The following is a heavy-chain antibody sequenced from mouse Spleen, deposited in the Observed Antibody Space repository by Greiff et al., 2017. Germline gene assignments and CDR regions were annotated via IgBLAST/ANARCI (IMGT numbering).Heavy chain of an antibody. CDR3: ARWGLSGPWFAY. Sequence: VQRVESGTELVKPGASVKLSCKASGYTFTSYWMHWVKQRPGQGLEWIGNINPSNGGTNYNEKFKSKATLTVDKSSSTAYMQLSSLTSEDSAVYYCARWGLSGPWFAYWGQGTLVTVSA. CDR1: GYTFTSYW. CDR2: INPSNGGT. J-gene: IGHJ3*01. V-gene: IGHV1-53*01. D-gene: IGHD2-13*01.